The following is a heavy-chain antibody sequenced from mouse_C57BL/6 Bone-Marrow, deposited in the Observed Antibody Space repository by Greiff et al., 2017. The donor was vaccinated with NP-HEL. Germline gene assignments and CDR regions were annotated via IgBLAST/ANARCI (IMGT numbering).Heavy chain of an antibody. CDR2: IYPRSGNT. CDR3: ARKIRSREGY. D-gene: IGHD1-1*01. V-gene: IGHV1-81*01. Sequence: QVQLKQSGAELARPGASVKLSCKASGYTFTSYGISWVKQRTGQGLEWIGEIYPRSGNTYYNEKFKGKATLTADKSSSTAYMELRSLTSEESAVYFCARKIRSREGYWGQGTSVTVSS. CDR1: GYTFTSYG. J-gene: IGHJ4*01.